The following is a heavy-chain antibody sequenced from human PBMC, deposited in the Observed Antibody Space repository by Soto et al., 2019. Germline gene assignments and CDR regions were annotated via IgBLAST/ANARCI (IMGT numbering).Heavy chain of an antibody. D-gene: IGHD3-10*01. V-gene: IGHV4-30-2*01. J-gene: IGHJ6*02. CDR3: AARPYYYHGLDV. CDR1: GGSISTPGYS. Sequence: QLQLQESGSGLVMTSQTLSLTCTVSGGSISTPGYSWSWIRQPPGKAPEWIGYVYHNGKAYPEPSIKRRVTIPLYGAKNPFPMKMTSVTAADTGLYYCAARPYYYHGLDVWRQGDTVNVSS. CDR2: VYHNGKA.